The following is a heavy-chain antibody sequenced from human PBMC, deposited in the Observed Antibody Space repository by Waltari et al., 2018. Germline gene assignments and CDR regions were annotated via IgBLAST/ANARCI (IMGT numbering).Heavy chain of an antibody. CDR1: GDSLSSRNYF. J-gene: IGHJ4*02. D-gene: IGHD2-8*01. CDR3: ASGGGYTNGWDY. CDR2: IYYPGNT. V-gene: IGHV4-39*07. Sequence: QPLLQESGPGLVKPSETLSLTCSVSGDSLSSRNYFWGWIRPPPGKGLQWIGSIYYPGNTYYNPSLKSRLTISLDTSKNQFSLKLTSVTAADTAVYFCASGGGYTNGWDYWGQGTPVTVSS.